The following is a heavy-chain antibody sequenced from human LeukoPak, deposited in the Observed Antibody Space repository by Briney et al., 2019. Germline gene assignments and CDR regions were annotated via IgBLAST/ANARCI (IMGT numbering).Heavy chain of an antibody. CDR3: ARDGDGDIDLDY. D-gene: IGHD5-24*01. Sequence: PGGSLRLSCAASGFTLSRYWMHWVRQAPGKGLVWVSHINSDGSSTTYADSVRGRFAISTDNAKNTLYLQINRLRAEDTAVYYCARDGDGDIDLDYWGQGTLVTVSS. V-gene: IGHV3-74*01. CDR2: INSDGSST. CDR1: GFTLSRYW. J-gene: IGHJ4*02.